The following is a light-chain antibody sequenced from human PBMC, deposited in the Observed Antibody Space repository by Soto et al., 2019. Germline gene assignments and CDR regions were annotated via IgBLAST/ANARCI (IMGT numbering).Light chain of an antibody. J-gene: IGLJ2*01. CDR2: DVS. CDR1: SSHVGGYNY. Sequence: QSALTQTASVSGSPGQSITISCTGTSSHVGGYNYVSWYQQHPGKAPKLMIYDVSNRPSGVSNRFSGSKSGNTASLTISGLQAEDEADYYCSSYTSSSTGVVFGGGTKLTVL. CDR3: SSYTSSSTGVV. V-gene: IGLV2-14*01.